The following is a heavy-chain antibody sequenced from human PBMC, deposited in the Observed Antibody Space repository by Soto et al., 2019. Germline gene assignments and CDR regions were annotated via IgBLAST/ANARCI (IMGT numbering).Heavy chain of an antibody. D-gene: IGHD1-20*01. CDR1: GGSISNFY. CDR3: ARQRAYDWNGRDAFDI. Sequence: QVRLQESGPGLVRPSQTLSLTCTVSGGSISNFYWSWIRQPPGKGLEWIGHIFYSGSTSYNPSLKSQVTMSVDTSKNQFSLTVSSVTAADTAVYYCARQRAYDWNGRDAFDIWGQGTTVTVSS. J-gene: IGHJ3*02. CDR2: IFYSGST. V-gene: IGHV4-59*08.